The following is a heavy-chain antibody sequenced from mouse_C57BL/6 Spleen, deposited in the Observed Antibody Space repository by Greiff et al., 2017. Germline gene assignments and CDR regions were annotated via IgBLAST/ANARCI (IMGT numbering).Heavy chain of an antibody. V-gene: IGHV5-16*01. D-gene: IGHD4-1*02. Sequence: EVKLVESEGGLVQPGSSMKLSCTASGFTFSDYYMAWVRQVPGKGLEWVANINYDGSSTYYLDSLKSRFIISRDNAKNILYLQMSSLKSEDTATYYCARVATGTDYFDYWGQGTTLTVAS. CDR3: ARVATGTDYFDY. J-gene: IGHJ2*01. CDR1: GFTFSDYY. CDR2: INYDGSST.